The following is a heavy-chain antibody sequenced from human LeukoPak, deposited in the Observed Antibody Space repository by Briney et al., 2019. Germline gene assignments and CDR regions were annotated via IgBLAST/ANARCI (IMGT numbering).Heavy chain of an antibody. D-gene: IGHD2-2*01. CDR2: IYYSGST. Sequence: SETLSLTCTVPGGSISSSSYYWGWIRQPPGKGLEWIGSIYYSGSTYYNPSLKSRVTISVDTSKNQFSLKLSSVTAADTAVYYCASGKEYQLPIREGPMDVWGQGTTVTVSS. V-gene: IGHV4-39*01. CDR1: GGSISSSSYY. J-gene: IGHJ6*02. CDR3: ASGKEYQLPIREGPMDV.